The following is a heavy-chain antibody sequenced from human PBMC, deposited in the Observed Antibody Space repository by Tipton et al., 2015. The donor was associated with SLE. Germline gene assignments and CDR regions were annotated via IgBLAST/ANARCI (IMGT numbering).Heavy chain of an antibody. D-gene: IGHD3/OR15-3a*01. CDR2: IYTSGST. V-gene: IGHV4-61*02. J-gene: IGHJ5*02. CDR3: ARDVISPNCFDP. CDR1: GGSISSTSYY. Sequence: GLVKPSQTLSLTCTASGGSISSTSYYWSWIRQPAGKGLEWIGRIYTSGSTNYNPSLKSRVTISVDTSKNQFSLKLSSVTAADTAVYYCARDVISPNCFDPWGQGTLVTVSS.